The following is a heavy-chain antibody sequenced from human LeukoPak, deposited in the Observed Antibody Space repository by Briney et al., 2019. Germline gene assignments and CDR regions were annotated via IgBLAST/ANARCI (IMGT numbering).Heavy chain of an antibody. V-gene: IGHV1-2*02. J-gene: IGHJ5*02. CDR3: ARVLGYCSSTSCYVDWFDP. D-gene: IGHD2-2*01. CDR2: INPNSGGT. Sequence: ASVKVSCKASGGTFSSYAISWVRQAPGQGLEWMGWINPNSGGTNYAQKFQGRVTMTRDTSISTAYMELSRLRSDDTAVYYCARVLGYCSSTSCYVDWFDPWGQGTLVTVSS. CDR1: GGTFSSYA.